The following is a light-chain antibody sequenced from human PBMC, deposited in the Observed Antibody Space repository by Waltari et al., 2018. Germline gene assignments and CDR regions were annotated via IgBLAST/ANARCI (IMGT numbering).Light chain of an antibody. CDR2: WAS. CDR3: QQYYRSRT. CDR1: QSVLYTSNDKNY. Sequence: DIVMTQSPDSLAVSRGESVTINCKSSQSVLYTSNDKNYLAWYQQKPGQPPKLLIYWASTRQSGVPDRFSGSGSGTDFTLTISSLEAEDVAVYYCQQYYRSRTFGQGTKVEIK. V-gene: IGKV4-1*01. J-gene: IGKJ1*01.